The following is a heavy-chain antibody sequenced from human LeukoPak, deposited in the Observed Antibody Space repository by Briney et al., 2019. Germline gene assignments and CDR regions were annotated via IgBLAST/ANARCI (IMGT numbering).Heavy chain of an antibody. V-gene: IGHV3-30*18. J-gene: IGHJ6*02. Sequence: GGSLRLSCAASGFTFSSYGMHWVRQAPDKGLEWVAVISYDGSNKYYADSVKGRFTISRDNSKNTLYLQMNSLRAEDTAVYYCAKDRRYFDWSDHDYYYGMDVWGQGTTVTVSS. CDR3: AKDRRYFDWSDHDYYYGMDV. D-gene: IGHD3-9*01. CDR1: GFTFSSYG. CDR2: ISYDGSNK.